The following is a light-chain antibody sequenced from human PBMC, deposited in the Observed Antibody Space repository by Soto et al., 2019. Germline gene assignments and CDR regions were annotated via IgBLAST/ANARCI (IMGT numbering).Light chain of an antibody. CDR2: DNS. CDR3: SSYTSRSTYV. Sequence: QSALTQPPSVSGSPGQSITISCTGASSDVGRYNYVSWYQQHAGKPPKLMIYDNSNRPSVVSNRFSGSKSGNTASLTISRLHDEDEADYYCSSYTSRSTYVFGTGTKLTVL. CDR1: SSDVGRYNY. V-gene: IGLV2-14*01. J-gene: IGLJ1*01.